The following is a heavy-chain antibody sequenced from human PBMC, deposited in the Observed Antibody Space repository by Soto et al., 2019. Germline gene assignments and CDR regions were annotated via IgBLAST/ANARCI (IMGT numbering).Heavy chain of an antibody. J-gene: IGHJ4*02. CDR3: ARGDYHYDFWSGYYQD. CDR1: GFTFSSYG. D-gene: IGHD3-3*01. Sequence: QVQLVESGGGVVQPGRSLRLSCAASGFTFSSYGMHWVRQAPGKGLEWVAVIWYDGSNKYYADSVKGRFTISRDNSKNTLYLQMNSLRAEDTAVYYCARGDYHYDFWSGYYQDWGQGTLVTVSS. CDR2: IWYDGSNK. V-gene: IGHV3-33*01.